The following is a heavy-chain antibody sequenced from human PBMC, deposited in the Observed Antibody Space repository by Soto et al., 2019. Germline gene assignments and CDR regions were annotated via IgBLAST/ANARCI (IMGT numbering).Heavy chain of an antibody. Sequence: GASVKVSCKASGYTFTGYYMHWVRQAPGQGLEWMGWINPNSGGTNYAQKFQGRVTMTRDTSISTAYMELSRLRSDDTAVYYCAREGVTTIFGVVIIRGMDVWGQGTTVTVLL. CDR1: GYTFTGYY. CDR3: AREGVTTIFGVVIIRGMDV. V-gene: IGHV1-2*02. CDR2: INPNSGGT. D-gene: IGHD3-3*01. J-gene: IGHJ6*02.